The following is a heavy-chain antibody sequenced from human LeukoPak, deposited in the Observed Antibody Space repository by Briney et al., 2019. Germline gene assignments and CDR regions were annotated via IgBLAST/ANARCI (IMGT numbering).Heavy chain of an antibody. CDR1: EDTFTSYG. Sequence: ASLKLSCQAPEDTFTSYGISSVGHAPVQRLEWMGIINPSGGSTSYAQKFQGRVTMTRDMSTSTVYMELSSLRSEDTAVYYCASNLLVATTHVYFDYWGQGTLVTDSS. CDR3: ASNLLVATTHVYFDY. CDR2: INPSGGST. J-gene: IGHJ4*02. V-gene: IGHV1-46*03. D-gene: IGHD5-12*01.